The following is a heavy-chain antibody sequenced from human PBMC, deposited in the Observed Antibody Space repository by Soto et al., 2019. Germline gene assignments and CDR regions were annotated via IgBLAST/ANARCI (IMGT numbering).Heavy chain of an antibody. V-gene: IGHV1-3*01. CDR1: GYTFTSYD. Sequence: ASVKVSCKASGYTFTSYDMHWVRQAPGQRLEWMGWINAGNGNTKYSQKFEGRVTLTRDTSASTAYMDLSSLRSEDTAVFYCARDSSMVRGVVPTYYYGMDVWGQGTTVTVSS. J-gene: IGHJ6*02. CDR3: ARDSSMVRGVVPTYYYGMDV. D-gene: IGHD3-10*01. CDR2: INAGNGNT.